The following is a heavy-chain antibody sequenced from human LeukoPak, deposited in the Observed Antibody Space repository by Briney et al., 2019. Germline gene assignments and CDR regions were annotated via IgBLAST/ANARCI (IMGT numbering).Heavy chain of an antibody. V-gene: IGHV1-69*13. Sequence: SVKVSCKASGGTFSSYAISWVRQAPGQGLEWMGGIIPIFGTANYAQKFQGRVTITADESTSTAYMELSSLRSEDTAVYYCATDQRLHDYSNPDAFDIWGQGTMVTVSS. CDR3: ATDQRLHDYSNPDAFDI. CDR2: IIPIFGTA. D-gene: IGHD4-11*01. J-gene: IGHJ3*02. CDR1: GGTFSSYA.